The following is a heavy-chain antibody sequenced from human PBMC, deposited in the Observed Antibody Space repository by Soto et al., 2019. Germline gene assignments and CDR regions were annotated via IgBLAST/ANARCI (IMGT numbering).Heavy chain of an antibody. Sequence: GASVKVSCKASGYTFTSYGISWVRQAPGQGLEWMGWISAYNGNTNYAQKLQGRVTMTTDTSTSTAYMELRSLRSDDTAVYYCARDSYSSSWPNWFASWGQGSLVTVSS. V-gene: IGHV1-18*01. CDR1: GYTFTSYG. D-gene: IGHD6-13*01. CDR3: ARDSYSSSWPNWFAS. CDR2: ISAYNGNT. J-gene: IGHJ5*01.